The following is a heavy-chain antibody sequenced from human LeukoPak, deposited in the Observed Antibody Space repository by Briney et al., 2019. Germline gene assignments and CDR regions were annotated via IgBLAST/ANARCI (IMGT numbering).Heavy chain of an antibody. CDR1: GGSIDSGSYY. CDR2: ISYIDSR. D-gene: IGHD1-26*01. J-gene: IGHJ4*02. CDR3: AGGGRGATLGGYFDF. V-gene: IGHV4-31*03. Sequence: SETLSLTCTVSGGSIDSGSYYWSWIRQFPGKGLEWIGYISYIDSRYYNPSLKSRVPISVDTSKTQFSLKMTSVTPADTAVYYCAGGGRGATLGGYFDFWGQGVLVTVSS.